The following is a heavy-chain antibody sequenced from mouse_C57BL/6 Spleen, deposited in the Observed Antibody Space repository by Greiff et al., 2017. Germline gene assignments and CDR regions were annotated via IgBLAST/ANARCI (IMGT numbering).Heavy chain of an antibody. Sequence: VKLMESGPGLVQPSQSLSITCTVSGFSLTSYGVHWVRQSPGKGLEWLGVIWSGGSTDYNAAFISRLSISKDNSKSQVFFKMNSLQADDTAIYYCARNVNWDVGYFDYWGQGTTLTVSA. J-gene: IGHJ2*01. CDR1: GFSLTSYG. V-gene: IGHV2-2*01. CDR3: ARNVNWDVGYFDY. D-gene: IGHD4-1*01. CDR2: IWSGGST.